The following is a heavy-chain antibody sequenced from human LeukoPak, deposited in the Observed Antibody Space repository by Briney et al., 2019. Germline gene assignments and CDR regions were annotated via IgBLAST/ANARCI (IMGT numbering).Heavy chain of an antibody. Sequence: PSETLSLTCAVYGGSFSGYYWSWIRQLPGKGLEWIGEINHSGSTNYNPSLKSRVTISVDTSKNQFSLKLSSVTAADTAVYYCARGSRGYSGYAIPSSFDYWGQGTLVTVSS. J-gene: IGHJ4*02. D-gene: IGHD5-12*01. CDR3: ARGSRGYSGYAIPSSFDY. CDR2: INHSGST. V-gene: IGHV4-34*01. CDR1: GGSFSGYY.